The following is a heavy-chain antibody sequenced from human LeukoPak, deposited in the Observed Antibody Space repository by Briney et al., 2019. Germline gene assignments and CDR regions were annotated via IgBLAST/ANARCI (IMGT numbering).Heavy chain of an antibody. V-gene: IGHV3-7*01. D-gene: IGHD6-13*01. CDR2: INQDGSEK. CDR3: ARARSRVFDY. CDR1: AFTFSNCW. Sequence: PGGSLRLSCVASAFTFSNCWMSWVRQTPGRGLEWVANINQDGSEKYYVDSVKGRFTISRDNAKNSLYLQMNSLRAEDTAVYYCARARSRVFDYWGQGTLVTVSS. J-gene: IGHJ4*02.